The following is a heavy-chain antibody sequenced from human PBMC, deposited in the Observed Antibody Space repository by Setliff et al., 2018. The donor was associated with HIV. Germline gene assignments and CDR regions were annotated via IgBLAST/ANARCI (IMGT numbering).Heavy chain of an antibody. CDR2: IWYDGSNK. V-gene: IGHV3-33*03. D-gene: IGHD3-22*01. J-gene: IGHJ5*02. CDR3: ASPAYSSGWYGH. Sequence: GGSLRLSCAASGFTFSSYGMHWVRQAPGKGLEWVAVIWYDGSNKYYADSVKGRFTISRDNDESSLYLQMNSLRAEDTAVYYCASPAYSSGWYGHWGQGTLVTVSS. CDR1: GFTFSSYG.